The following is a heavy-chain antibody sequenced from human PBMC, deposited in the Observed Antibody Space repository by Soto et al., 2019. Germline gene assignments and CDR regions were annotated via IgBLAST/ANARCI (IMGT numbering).Heavy chain of an antibody. CDR3: ARGRSLWEVDY. CDR2: MNPNSGNT. D-gene: IGHD1-26*01. J-gene: IGHJ4*02. Sequence: VSVKVSCKASGYTFSSYDINWVRQATGQGLEWMGWMNPNSGNTGYAQKFQGRVTMTRNTSISTAYMELSSLRSEDTAVYYCARGRSLWEVDYWGQGTLVTVSS. V-gene: IGHV1-8*01. CDR1: GYTFSSYD.